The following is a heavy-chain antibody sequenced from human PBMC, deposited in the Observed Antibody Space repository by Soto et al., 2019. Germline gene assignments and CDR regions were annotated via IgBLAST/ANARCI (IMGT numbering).Heavy chain of an antibody. D-gene: IGHD2-8*01. J-gene: IGHJ6*03. CDR3: ARFLTPGTKPSYYYYYMDV. CDR1: GYTFTSYD. V-gene: IGHV1-8*01. Sequence: QVQLVQSGAEVKKPGASVKVSCKASGYTFTSYDINWVRQATGQGLEWMGWMNPNSGNTGYAQKFQGRVTMTRNTSISTAYMELSSLRSEDTAVYYCARFLTPGTKPSYYYYYMDVWGKGTTVTVSS. CDR2: MNPNSGNT.